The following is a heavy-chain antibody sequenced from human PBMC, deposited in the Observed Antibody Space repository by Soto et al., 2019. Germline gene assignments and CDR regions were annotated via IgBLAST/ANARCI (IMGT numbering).Heavy chain of an antibody. CDR2: IVVGSGNT. CDR3: AAYCSGGSCWRYFDY. J-gene: IGHJ4*02. D-gene: IGHD2-15*01. CDR1: GFTFTSSA. Sequence: SVKVCCKASGFTFTSSAVQWVRQARGQRLEWIGWIVVGSGNTNYAQKFQERVTITRDMSTSTAYMELSSLRSEDTAVYYCAAYCSGGSCWRYFDYWGQGTLVTVSS. V-gene: IGHV1-58*01.